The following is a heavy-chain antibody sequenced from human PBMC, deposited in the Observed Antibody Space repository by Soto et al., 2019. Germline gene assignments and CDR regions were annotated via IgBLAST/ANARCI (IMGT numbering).Heavy chain of an antibody. Sequence: EVQLVESGGGLVKPGGSLRLSCAASGFTFSSYSMNWVRQAPGKGLEWVSSISSSSSYIYYADSVKGRFTISRDNAKKSLYLQMNSLRAEDTAVYYCARDQRYCSSTSCYIGGFGYCGQGPLVTVAS. CDR3: ARDQRYCSSTSCYIGGFGY. CDR2: ISSSSSYI. CDR1: GFTFSSYS. V-gene: IGHV3-21*01. D-gene: IGHD2-2*02. J-gene: IGHJ4*02.